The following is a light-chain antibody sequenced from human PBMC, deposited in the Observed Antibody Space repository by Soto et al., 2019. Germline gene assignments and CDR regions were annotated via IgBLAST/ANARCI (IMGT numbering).Light chain of an antibody. CDR3: AAWDDSLSGYV. J-gene: IGLJ1*01. CDR2: SDD. Sequence: QAVLTQPRSASGTPGQGVAISCSGSISNIGSKTVKWYQQFPGTAPQLLIYSDDQRPSGVPDRFSGSKPGTSASLAISGLHAEDDADYHCAAWDDSLSGYVFGTGTKVTAL. CDR1: ISNIGSKT. V-gene: IGLV1-44*01.